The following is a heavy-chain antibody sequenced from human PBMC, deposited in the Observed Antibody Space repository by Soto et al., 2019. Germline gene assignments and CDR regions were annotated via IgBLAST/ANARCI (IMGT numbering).Heavy chain of an antibody. CDR3: ARAGYYGSGILL. J-gene: IGHJ4*02. CDR1: GCTFNSYS. D-gene: IGHD3-10*01. CDR2: ISSSSSTI. Sequence: GGSLRLSCAASGCTFNSYSMNWVRQAPGKGLEWVSYISSSSSTIYYADSVKGRFTISRDNAKNSLYLQMNSLRDEDTAVYYCARAGYYGSGILLWGQGTLVTVSS. V-gene: IGHV3-48*02.